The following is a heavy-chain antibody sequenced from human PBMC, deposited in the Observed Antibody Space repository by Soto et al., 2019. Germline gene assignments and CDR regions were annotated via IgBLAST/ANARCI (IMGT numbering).Heavy chain of an antibody. J-gene: IGHJ5*02. CDR3: AGQTFTIAAASYGRSNWFDP. CDR2: IYFTGNT. D-gene: IGHD6-25*01. V-gene: IGHV4-39*01. Sequence: SETLSLTCSASGGSITSSSHFWGWVRQPPGKGLEWIGTIYFTGNTYYTPSLKSRLTMSIDTSKNELSLRLNSVTAADTAVYYCAGQTFTIAAASYGRSNWFDPWGPGTLVTVSS. CDR1: GGSITSSSHF.